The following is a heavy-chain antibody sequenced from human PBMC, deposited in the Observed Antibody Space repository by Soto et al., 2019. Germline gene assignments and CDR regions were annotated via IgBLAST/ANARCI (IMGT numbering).Heavy chain of an antibody. CDR1: GFTVSSNY. Sequence: GGSLRLSCAASGFTVSSNYMSWVRQAPGKGLEWVSVIYSGGSTYYADSVKGRFTISRDNSKNTLYLQMNSLRAEDTAVYYCARGRAGYSSGWYYWFDPWGQGTLVTVSS. D-gene: IGHD6-19*01. CDR2: IYSGGST. CDR3: ARGRAGYSSGWYYWFDP. V-gene: IGHV3-53*01. J-gene: IGHJ5*02.